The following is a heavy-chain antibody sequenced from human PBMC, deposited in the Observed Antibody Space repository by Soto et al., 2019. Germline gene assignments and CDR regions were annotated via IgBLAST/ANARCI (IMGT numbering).Heavy chain of an antibody. D-gene: IGHD2-15*01. CDR2: ISASTRNT. Sequence: QVPLVQSGDEVKKPGASVKVSCQASGYTFSDYAISWVRQAPGQGLEWMGWISASTRNTDQAQNFQGRVIMTLDTSTDTAYMELRNLRSDDTAVYYCVRCYCSVGSCYACWHFDLWGRGTLVTVSS. V-gene: IGHV1-18*01. CDR1: GYTFSDYA. J-gene: IGHJ2*01. CDR3: VRCYCSVGSCYACWHFDL.